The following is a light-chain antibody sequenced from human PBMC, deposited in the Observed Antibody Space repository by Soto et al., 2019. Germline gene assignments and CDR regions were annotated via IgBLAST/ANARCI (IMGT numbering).Light chain of an antibody. CDR1: QSLNRD. CDR3: QQYNNWPGT. Sequence: IVMTQSPAALSMSPGERATLSCRASQSLNRDLAWYQQKPGQSPRLLIFGASIRATGIPARFSGSESGTEFTLTIGSLQSEDCALYYCQQYNNWPGTFGQGTKVDI. J-gene: IGKJ1*01. V-gene: IGKV3-15*01. CDR2: GAS.